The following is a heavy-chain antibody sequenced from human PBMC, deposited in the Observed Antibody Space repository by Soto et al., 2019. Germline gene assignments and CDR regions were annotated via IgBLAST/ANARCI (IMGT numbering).Heavy chain of an antibody. Sequence: QVQLVQSGAEVKKPGASVKVSCKASGYTFTSYGISWVRQAPGQGLEWMGWISAYNGNTNYAQKLQGRVTMTTDTSTSTAYMALRSLRSDDTAVYYCARDLDWSGYYYYGMDVWGQGTTVTVSS. CDR1: GYTFTSYG. J-gene: IGHJ6*02. CDR2: ISAYNGNT. V-gene: IGHV1-18*01. CDR3: ARDLDWSGYYYYGMDV. D-gene: IGHD3-3*01.